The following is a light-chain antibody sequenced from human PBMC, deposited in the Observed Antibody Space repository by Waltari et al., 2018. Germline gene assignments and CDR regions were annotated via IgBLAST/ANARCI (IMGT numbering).Light chain of an antibody. CDR3: QHYVRLPAT. Sequence: EIVLTQSPGTLSLSPGERATLSCRASPSVGRSLAWYQQKPGQAPRLLIYGASSRATGIPDRFSGSGSGTDFSLTISRLEPEDFAVYYCQHYVRLPATFGQGTKVKIK. CDR2: GAS. V-gene: IGKV3-20*01. J-gene: IGKJ1*01. CDR1: PSVGRS.